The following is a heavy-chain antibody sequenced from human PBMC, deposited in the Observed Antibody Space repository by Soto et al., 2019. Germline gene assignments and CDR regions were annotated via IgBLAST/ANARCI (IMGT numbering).Heavy chain of an antibody. D-gene: IGHD6-6*01. V-gene: IGHV3-30*18. CDR2: MSYAGTYK. Sequence: QVQLVESGGGVVQPGRSLRLSCAVSGFTFSDYGMHWVRQAPGKGLEWVAVMSYAGTYKYYADSVKGRFTISRDLSGNTLFLQMNSLRLEDTAVYFCAKEMYPRTVLDSSSAWSDYWGQGTLVSVPS. CDR3: AKEMYPRTVLDSSSAWSDY. CDR1: GFTFSDYG. J-gene: IGHJ4*02.